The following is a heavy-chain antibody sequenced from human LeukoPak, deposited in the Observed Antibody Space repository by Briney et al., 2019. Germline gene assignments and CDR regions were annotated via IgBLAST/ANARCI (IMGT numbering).Heavy chain of an antibody. CDR2: IYYSGST. D-gene: IGHD4-17*01. Sequence: SQTLSLTCTVSGGSISSGDYYWSWIRQPPGKGLEWIGYIYYSGSTYYNPSLKSRVTISVDTSKNQFSLKLSSVTAADTAVYYCALYTVTTGYFDYWGQGTLVTVSS. CDR1: GGSISSGDYY. CDR3: ALYTVTTGYFDY. J-gene: IGHJ4*02. V-gene: IGHV4-30-4*08.